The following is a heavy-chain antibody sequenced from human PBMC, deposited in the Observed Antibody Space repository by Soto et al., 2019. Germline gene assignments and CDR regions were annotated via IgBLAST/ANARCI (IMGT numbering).Heavy chain of an antibody. Sequence: QVQLVQSGAEVKKPGASVKVSCKASGYTFTSYGISWVRQAPGQGLEWMGWISAYNGNTNYAQQLQGRVTMTTDTSTSTAYMELRSLRSDDTAVYYCARVWRRGHANLITYYDFWSGYSSDAFDIWGQGTMVTVSS. J-gene: IGHJ3*02. D-gene: IGHD3-3*01. CDR1: GYTFTSYG. V-gene: IGHV1-18*01. CDR3: ARVWRRGHANLITYYDFWSGYSSDAFDI. CDR2: ISAYNGNT.